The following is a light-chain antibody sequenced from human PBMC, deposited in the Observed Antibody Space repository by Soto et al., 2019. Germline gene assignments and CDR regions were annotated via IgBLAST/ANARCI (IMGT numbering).Light chain of an antibody. CDR2: DVS. CDR3: CSYAGRYTVL. Sequence: QSALTQPRSVSGSPGQSVTISCTGTSSDVGAYNYVSWYQQHPGKAPKVMIYDVSKRPSGVPDRFSGSKSGNTASLTISELQAEDEADYFCCSYAGRYTVLFGRGTKLTVL. V-gene: IGLV2-11*01. CDR1: SSDVGAYNY. J-gene: IGLJ2*01.